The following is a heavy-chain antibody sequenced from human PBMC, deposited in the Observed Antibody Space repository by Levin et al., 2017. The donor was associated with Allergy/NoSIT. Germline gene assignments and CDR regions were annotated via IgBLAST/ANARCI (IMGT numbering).Heavy chain of an antibody. CDR2: TYYRSKWYN. J-gene: IGHJ5*02. V-gene: IGHV6-1*01. Sequence: SQTLSLTCAISGDSVSSNSAAWNWIRQSPSRGLEWLGRTYYRSKWYNDYAVSVKSRITINPDTSKNQFSLQLNSVTPEDTAVYYCARVATMVRGVRVAYWFDPWGQGTLVTVSS. CDR1: GDSVSSNSAA. D-gene: IGHD3-10*01. CDR3: ARVATMVRGVRVAYWFDP.